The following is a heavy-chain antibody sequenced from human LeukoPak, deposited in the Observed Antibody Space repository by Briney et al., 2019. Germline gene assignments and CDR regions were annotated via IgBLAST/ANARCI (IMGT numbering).Heavy chain of an antibody. CDR2: IYYSGST. CDR3: ASGIVGALDY. D-gene: IGHD1-26*01. V-gene: IGHV4-59*01. J-gene: IGHJ4*02. CDR1: GGSISSYY. Sequence: SETLSLTCTVSGGSISSYYWSWIRQPPGKGLEWIGYIYYSGSTNYNPSLKNRVTISVDTSKNQFSLKLSSVNAAVTAVYYCASGIVGALDYWGQGTLVTVSS.